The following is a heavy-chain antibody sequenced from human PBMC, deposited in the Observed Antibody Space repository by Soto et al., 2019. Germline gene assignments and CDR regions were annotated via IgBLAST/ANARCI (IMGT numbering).Heavy chain of an antibody. CDR2: ISGSGGST. CDR1: GFTFSSYA. D-gene: IGHD6-6*01. CDR3: AKDVYGGSPGLEYSFAY. Sequence: EVQLLESGGGLVQPGGSLRLSCAASGFTFSSYAMSWVRQAPGKGLEWVSAISGSGGSTYYADSVKGRFTISRDNSKNRLYLQMNSLRAEDTAVYYCAKDVYGGSPGLEYSFAYWGRGPLVTVSS. J-gene: IGHJ4*02. V-gene: IGHV3-23*01.